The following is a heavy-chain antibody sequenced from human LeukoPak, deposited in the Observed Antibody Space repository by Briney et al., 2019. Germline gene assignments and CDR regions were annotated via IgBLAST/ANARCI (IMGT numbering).Heavy chain of an antibody. V-gene: IGHV1-69*04. CDR2: IIPILGIA. J-gene: IGHJ4*02. CDR1: GGTFSSYT. CDR3: ARDEGSYHGDYFDY. Sequence: SVKVSCKASGGTFSSYTISWVRQAPGQGLEWMGRIIPILGIANYEQKFQGRVTIIADKSTSTAYMGLSSLRSEDTAVYYCARDEGSYHGDYFDYWGQGTLVTVSS. D-gene: IGHD1-26*01.